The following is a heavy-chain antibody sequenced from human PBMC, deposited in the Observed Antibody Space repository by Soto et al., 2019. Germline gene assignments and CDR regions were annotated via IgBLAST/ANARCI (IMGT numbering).Heavy chain of an antibody. CDR2: IHHRGST. Sequence: QVQLQQWGAGLFKPSETLSLTCAVYCGSFSGYYWSWIRQPPGKGLEWIGEIHHRGSTNYTRSLKGRVTIAVDTSKNQFYLKLSSVTAADTAVYYCARGSPTTVTPRHPLYFDYWGQGTLVTVSS. D-gene: IGHD4-4*01. V-gene: IGHV4-34*01. J-gene: IGHJ4*02. CDR3: ARGSPTTVTPRHPLYFDY. CDR1: CGSFSGYY.